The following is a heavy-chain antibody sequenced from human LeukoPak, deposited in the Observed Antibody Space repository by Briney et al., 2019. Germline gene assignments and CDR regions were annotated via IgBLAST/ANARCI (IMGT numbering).Heavy chain of an antibody. D-gene: IGHD4-11*01. Sequence: GASVKVSCKVSGYTITVLSMYWVRQAPGEGLEWMGGFDPQDGNTIYEQKFQGRVTSTEDTSTDTAYMELRSLRSEDTAVYYYATVLRVLLTRSELDPGGQGTLVTVSS. J-gene: IGHJ5*02. CDR1: GYTITVLS. CDR2: FDPQDGNT. V-gene: IGHV1-24*01. CDR3: ATVLRVLLTRSELDP.